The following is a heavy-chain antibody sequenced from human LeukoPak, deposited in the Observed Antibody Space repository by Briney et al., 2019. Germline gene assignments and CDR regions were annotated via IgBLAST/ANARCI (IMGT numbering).Heavy chain of an antibody. J-gene: IGHJ3*02. D-gene: IGHD4-23*01. V-gene: IGHV3-30*04. Sequence: GRSLRLSCAASGFTFSSYAMHWVRQAPGKGLEWVAVISYDGSNKYYADCVKGRFTTSRDNYKNTLYLQMNSLRAEDTAVYYCASTPIDYGGNSDAFDIWGQGTMVTVSS. CDR3: ASTPIDYGGNSDAFDI. CDR2: ISYDGSNK. CDR1: GFTFSSYA.